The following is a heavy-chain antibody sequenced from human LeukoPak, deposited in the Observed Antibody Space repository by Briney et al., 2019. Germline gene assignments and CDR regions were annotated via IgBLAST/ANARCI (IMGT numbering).Heavy chain of an antibody. Sequence: GGSLTLSCAASGFTFSSYWMSWVRQPPGRGLEWVANIKQDGSEKYYVDSVKGRFTISRDNAKNSLYLQMNSLRAEDTAVYYCAREPAGSWPYYYYYYGMDVWGQGTTVTVSS. CDR1: GFTFSSYW. D-gene: IGHD6-13*01. CDR3: AREPAGSWPYYYYYYGMDV. CDR2: IKQDGSEK. V-gene: IGHV3-7*01. J-gene: IGHJ6*02.